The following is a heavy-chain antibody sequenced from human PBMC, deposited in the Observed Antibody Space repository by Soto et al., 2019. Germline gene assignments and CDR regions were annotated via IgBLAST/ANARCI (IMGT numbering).Heavy chain of an antibody. Sequence: GGSLRLSCVASGIPVSSNYMTWVRQAPGKGLEWVSVLHSGGDTYYANSVKGRFTISRHDSTNTVFLQMNSLTAEDTAVYYCARDGPYYYASRMDLWGQGTTVTGSS. CDR3: ARDGPYYYASRMDL. D-gene: IGHD3-10*01. V-gene: IGHV3-53*04. CDR2: LHSGGDT. CDR1: GIPVSSNY. J-gene: IGHJ6*02.